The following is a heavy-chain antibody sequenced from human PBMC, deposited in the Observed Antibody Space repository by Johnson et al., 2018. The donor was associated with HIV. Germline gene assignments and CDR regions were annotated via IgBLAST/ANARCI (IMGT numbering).Heavy chain of an antibody. CDR2: ISYDGTNT. J-gene: IGHJ3*02. D-gene: IGHD1-1*01. CDR1: AFMFSSFA. V-gene: IGHV3-30-3*01. CDR3: ARPLDWKDLSDALDI. Sequence: QLPLVESGGGVVQPGPSLRPSCPASAFMFSSFAMHLVRQAPGKGLAWVAVISYDGTNTYYADSETGRFTISSDNSKNTVYLQMNSLRADDTAMYYCARPLDWKDLSDALDIWGQGTMVSVSS.